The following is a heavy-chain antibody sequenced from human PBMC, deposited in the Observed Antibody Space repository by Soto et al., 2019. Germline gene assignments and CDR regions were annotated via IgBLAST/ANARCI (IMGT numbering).Heavy chain of an antibody. CDR2: IYYMGST. J-gene: IGHJ4*02. CDR1: GGSISIYY. V-gene: IGHV4-59*01. Sequence: QVQLQESGPGLVKPSETLSLTCTVSGGSISIYYWSWIRQPPVKGLEWIGYIYYMGSTNYNPSLKSRVNISVDPSKNQFSLQLSSVTAADTAVYSCARARRLFHSWGQGTLVTVSS. CDR3: ARARRLFHS.